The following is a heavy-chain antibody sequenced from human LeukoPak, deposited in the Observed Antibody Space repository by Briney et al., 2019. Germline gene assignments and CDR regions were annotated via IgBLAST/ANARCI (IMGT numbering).Heavy chain of an antibody. Sequence: GASVKVSCKASGGTFSSHAINWVRQAPGQGLEWMGWINPNSGGTNYAQKFQGRVTMTRDTSISTAYMELSRLRSDDTAVYYCAREKYYGSGSWDFDYWGQGTLVTVSS. V-gene: IGHV1-2*02. J-gene: IGHJ4*02. CDR2: INPNSGGT. CDR3: AREKYYGSGSWDFDY. CDR1: GGTFSSHA. D-gene: IGHD3-10*01.